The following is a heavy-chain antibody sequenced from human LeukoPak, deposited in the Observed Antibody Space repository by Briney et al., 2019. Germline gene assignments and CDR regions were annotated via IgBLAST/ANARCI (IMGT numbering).Heavy chain of an antibody. CDR1: GGSISSSSYY. J-gene: IGHJ4*02. D-gene: IGHD6-19*01. CDR2: IYTSGST. CDR3: ARDLATVDRGALGY. Sequence: SETLSLTCTVSGGSISSSSYYWGWIRQPPGKGLEWIGSIYTSGSTNYNPSLKSRVTMSVDTSKNQFSLKLSSVTAADTAVYYCARDLATVDRGALGYWGQGTLVTVSS. V-gene: IGHV4-39*07.